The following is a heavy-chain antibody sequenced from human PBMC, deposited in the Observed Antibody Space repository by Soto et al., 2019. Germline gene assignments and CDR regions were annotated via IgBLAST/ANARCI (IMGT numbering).Heavy chain of an antibody. Sequence: SVKVSCKASGGTFSSYAISWVRQAPGQGLEWMGGIIPIFGTANYAQKFQGRVTITADKSTSTAYMELSSLRSEDTAVYYCASLVVVAAYAFDIWGQGTMVTVSS. CDR2: IIPIFGTA. J-gene: IGHJ3*02. D-gene: IGHD2-15*01. V-gene: IGHV1-69*06. CDR3: ASLVVVAAYAFDI. CDR1: GGTFSSYA.